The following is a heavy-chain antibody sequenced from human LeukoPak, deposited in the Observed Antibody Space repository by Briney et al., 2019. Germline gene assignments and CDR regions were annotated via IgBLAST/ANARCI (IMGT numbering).Heavy chain of an antibody. CDR3: VRGRIMVYAFDY. D-gene: IGHD2-8*01. CDR1: GFTFSDYY. Sequence: PGESLRLSCAASGFTFSDYYMSWIRQAPGKGLEWVSYISSSGSTIYYADSVKGRFTISRDNAKNSLYLQMNSLRAEDTAVYYCVRGRIMVYAFDYWGQGTLVTVSS. J-gene: IGHJ4*02. V-gene: IGHV3-11*01. CDR2: ISSSGSTI.